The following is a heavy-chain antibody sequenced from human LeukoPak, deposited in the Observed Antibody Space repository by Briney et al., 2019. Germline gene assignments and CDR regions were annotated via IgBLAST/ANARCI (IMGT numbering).Heavy chain of an antibody. Sequence: GGSLRLSCAASGFTFSSYAMSWVRQAPGKGLERVSAISGSGGSTYYADSVKGRFTISRDNSKNTLYLQMNSLRAEDTAVYYCAKWIAARLSYFDYWGQGTLVTVSS. V-gene: IGHV3-23*01. CDR3: AKWIAARLSYFDY. J-gene: IGHJ4*02. D-gene: IGHD6-6*01. CDR2: ISGSGGST. CDR1: GFTFSSYA.